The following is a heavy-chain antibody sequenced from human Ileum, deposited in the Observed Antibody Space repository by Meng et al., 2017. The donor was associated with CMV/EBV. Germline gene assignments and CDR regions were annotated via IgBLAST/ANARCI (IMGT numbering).Heavy chain of an antibody. Sequence: GGSLRFSCAASGFMFSAYGMHWVRQAPGKGLEWVAMVSYEENKMYYIDSVKGRFTISRDNSKNTLYLQMNGLRDDDTAVYYCARDLYSDGWYNYLDPWGQGTLVTVSS. J-gene: IGHJ5*02. D-gene: IGHD6-19*01. CDR3: ARDLYSDGWYNYLDP. CDR2: VSYEENKM. V-gene: IGHV3-30-3*01. CDR1: GFMFSAYG.